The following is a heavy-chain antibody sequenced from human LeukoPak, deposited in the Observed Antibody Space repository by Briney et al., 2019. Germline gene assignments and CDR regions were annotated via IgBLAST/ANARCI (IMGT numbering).Heavy chain of an antibody. CDR2: IFQSGIT. J-gene: IGHJ5*02. D-gene: IGHD1-14*01. Sequence: SETLSLTCTVSGDSISGYYWHWIRQPPGEGLEWIGFIFQSGITNYNPSLKGRVTISADTSQNQFSLKVNSVTAADTAVYYCARDLYPITFFDAWGQGSLVTVSS. V-gene: IGHV4-59*01. CDR3: ARDLYPITFFDA. CDR1: GDSISGYY.